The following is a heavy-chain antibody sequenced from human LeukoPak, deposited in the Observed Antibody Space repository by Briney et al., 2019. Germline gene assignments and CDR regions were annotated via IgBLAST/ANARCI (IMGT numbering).Heavy chain of an antibody. CDR1: GFTFGNYA. CDR3: AKTSSTSYFDY. J-gene: IGHJ4*02. CDR2: LTDSGGTT. V-gene: IGHV3-23*01. D-gene: IGHD2-2*01. Sequence: GGSLRLSCVASGFTFGNYAMGWLRQAPGRRPEWVSSLTDSGGTTYYVDSVKGRFTISRDNSKNTLYLQMNSLRAEDTAVYYCAKTSSTSYFDYWGQGTLVTVSS.